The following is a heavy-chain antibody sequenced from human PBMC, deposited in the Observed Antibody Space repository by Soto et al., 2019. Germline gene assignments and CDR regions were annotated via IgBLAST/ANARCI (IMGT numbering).Heavy chain of an antibody. D-gene: IGHD3-10*01. CDR1: GLTFSSYE. CDR2: ISSSGSTI. CDR3: ARGGYYGSGSYRYYYYGMDV. J-gene: IGHJ6*02. Sequence: GGSLRLSCAASGLTFSSYEMNWVRQAPGKGLEWVSYISSSGSTIYYADSVKGRFTISRDNAKNSLYLQMNSLRAEDTAVYYCARGGYYGSGSYRYYYYGMDVWGQGTTVTVSS. V-gene: IGHV3-48*03.